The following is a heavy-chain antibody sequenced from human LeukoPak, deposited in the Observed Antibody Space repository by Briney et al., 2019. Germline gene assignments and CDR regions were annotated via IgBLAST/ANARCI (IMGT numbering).Heavy chain of an antibody. V-gene: IGHV4-30-2*01. D-gene: IGHD3-22*01. J-gene: IGHJ4*02. CDR2: IYHSGST. CDR1: GGSVSSGSYY. CDR3: ASSSALGYYDSSGRIDY. Sequence: SETLSLTCTVSGGSVSSGSYYWSWIRQPPGKGLEWIGYIYHSGSTYYNPSLKSRVTISVDRSKNQFSLKLSSVTAADTAVYYCASSSALGYYDSSGRIDYWGQGTLVTVSS.